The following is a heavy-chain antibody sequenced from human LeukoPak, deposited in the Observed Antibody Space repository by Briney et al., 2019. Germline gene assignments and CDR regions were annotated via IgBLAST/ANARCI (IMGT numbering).Heavy chain of an antibody. CDR2: IIPIFGTA. D-gene: IGHD3-22*01. CDR1: GGTFSSYA. J-gene: IGHJ4*02. V-gene: IGHV1-69*05. Sequence: SVKVSCKASGGTFSSYAISWVRQAPGQGLEWMGGIIPIFGTANYAQKFQGRVTITTDESTSTAYMELSSLRSEDTAVYYCARDVVITKSFDYWGQGTLVTVSS. CDR3: ARDVVITKSFDY.